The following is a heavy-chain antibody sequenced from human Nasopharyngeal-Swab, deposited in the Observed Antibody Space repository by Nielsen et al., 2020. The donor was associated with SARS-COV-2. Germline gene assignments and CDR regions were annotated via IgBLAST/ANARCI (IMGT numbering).Heavy chain of an antibody. D-gene: IGHD5-18*01. CDR1: GFTFSGSA. CDR2: IRSKANSYAT. CDR3: TRNGERGYSYGDLDY. J-gene: IGHJ4*02. V-gene: IGHV3-73*01. Sequence: GESLKISCAASGFTFSGSAMHWVRQASGKGLEWVGRIRSKANSYATAYAASVKGRFTISRDDSKNTAYLQMNSLKTEDTAVYYCTRNGERGYSYGDLDYWGQGTLVTVSS.